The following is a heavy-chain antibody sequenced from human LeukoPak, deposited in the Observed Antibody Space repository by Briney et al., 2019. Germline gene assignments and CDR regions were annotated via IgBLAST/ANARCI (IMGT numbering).Heavy chain of an antibody. Sequence: SETLSLTCTVSGGSISSYYWSWIRQPPGKGLEWIAYIYYSGSTNYNPSLKRRVTISVDTSKNQFSLKLNSVTAADTAIYYCARGWYSYSDHDAFDIWGQGTMVTVSS. D-gene: IGHD6-13*01. V-gene: IGHV4-59*01. CDR2: IYYSGST. CDR3: ARGWYSYSDHDAFDI. CDR1: GGSISSYY. J-gene: IGHJ3*02.